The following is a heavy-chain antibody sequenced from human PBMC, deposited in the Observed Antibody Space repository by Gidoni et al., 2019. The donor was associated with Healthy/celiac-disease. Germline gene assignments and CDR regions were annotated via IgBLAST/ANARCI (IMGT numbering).Heavy chain of an antibody. CDR3: AFSSGWGGMDV. Sequence: EVQLVGSGGGLVQPGGSLRLACAASGFTFSSSWMHWVRQAPGKGLVWVSRIHSDGSSTSYADSVKGRFTISRDNAKNTLYLQMNSLRAEDTAVYYCAFSSGWGGMDVWGQGTTVTVSS. CDR2: IHSDGSST. CDR1: GFTFSSSW. V-gene: IGHV3-74*01. J-gene: IGHJ6*02. D-gene: IGHD6-19*01.